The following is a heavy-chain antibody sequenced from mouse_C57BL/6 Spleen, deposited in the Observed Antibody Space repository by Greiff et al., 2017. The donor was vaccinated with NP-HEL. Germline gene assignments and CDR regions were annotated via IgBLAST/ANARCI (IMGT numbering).Heavy chain of an antibody. D-gene: IGHD2-5*01. CDR3: ARDEHSNYVRYFDV. J-gene: IGHJ1*03. Sequence: QVQLQQPGAELVKPGASVKLSCKASGYTFTSYWMHWVKQRPGQGLEWIGMIHPNSGSTNYNEKFKSKATLTVDKSSSTAYMQLSSLTSEDSAVYYCARDEHSNYVRYFDVWGTGTTVTVSS. CDR1: GYTFTSYW. V-gene: IGHV1-64*01. CDR2: IHPNSGST.